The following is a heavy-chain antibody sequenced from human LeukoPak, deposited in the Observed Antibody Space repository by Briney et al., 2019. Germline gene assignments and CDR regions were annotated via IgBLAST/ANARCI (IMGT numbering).Heavy chain of an antibody. D-gene: IGHD3-10*01. V-gene: IGHV3-23*01. CDR1: GFTFSDCV. J-gene: IGHJ4*02. CDR2: ISNSGGST. Sequence: TGGSLRLSCAASGFTFSDCVMSWVRQAPGKGLQWVSSISNSGGSTYYADSVKGRFTISRDNSKNTVYLQMNSPRADDTAVYYCAKSIALFRGLIIPPFEYWGQGTLVTVSS. CDR3: AKSIALFRGLIIPPFEY.